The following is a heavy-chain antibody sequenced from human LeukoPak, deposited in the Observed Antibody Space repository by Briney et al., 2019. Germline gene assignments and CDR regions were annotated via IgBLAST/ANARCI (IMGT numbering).Heavy chain of an antibody. V-gene: IGHV5-51*01. CDR2: IYPGDSDT. Sequence: GESLKISCKGSGYSFTSYWIGWVRQMPGKGLEWMGIIYPGDSDTRYSPSFQGQVTISADKSISTAYLQWSSLKASDTAMYYCATQSGSYYYPYYSDYWGQGTLVTVSS. D-gene: IGHD1-26*01. CDR3: ATQSGSYYYPYYSDY. CDR1: GYSFTSYW. J-gene: IGHJ4*02.